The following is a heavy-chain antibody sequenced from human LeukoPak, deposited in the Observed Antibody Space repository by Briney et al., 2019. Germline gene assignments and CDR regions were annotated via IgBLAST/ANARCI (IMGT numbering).Heavy chain of an antibody. CDR2: TYYRSKWDN. D-gene: IGHD2-15*01. CDR1: GDSVSSNSAA. CDR3: ARESWDIEGYNWFDP. V-gene: IGHV6-1*01. J-gene: IGHJ5*02. Sequence: SQTLSLTCAISGDSVSSNSAAWNWIRQSPSKGLEWLGRTYYRSKWDNDYAVSVKRRITINPDTSKNQFSLQLNSVTPEDTAVYYCARESWDIEGYNWFDPWGQGTLVTVSS.